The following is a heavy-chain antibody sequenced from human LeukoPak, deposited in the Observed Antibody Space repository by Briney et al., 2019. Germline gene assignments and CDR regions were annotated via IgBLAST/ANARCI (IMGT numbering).Heavy chain of an antibody. J-gene: IGHJ6*03. V-gene: IGHV4-61*09. CDR2: MYNSGST. D-gene: IGHD3-22*01. CDR1: GGSISSGSYY. Sequence: SQTLSLTCTVSGGSISSGSYYWSWIRQPAGKGPEWIGHMYNSGSTNYNPSLKSRVSISVDTSKNQFSLKLSSVTAADTAVYYCARDRRDYYDSSGYSLGNYYYYMDVWGKGTTVTVSS. CDR3: ARDRRDYYDSSGYSLGNYYYYMDV.